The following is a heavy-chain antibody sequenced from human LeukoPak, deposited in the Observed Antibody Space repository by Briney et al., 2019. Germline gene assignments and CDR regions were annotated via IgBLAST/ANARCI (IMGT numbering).Heavy chain of an antibody. J-gene: IGHJ4*02. CDR1: GFTFSGFH. Sequence: PGGSLRLSCATSGFTFSGFHMNWVRQAPGMGLEHVAWISSLDSTKYYAYSVVGRFTISRDNDKDLLFLQMDSLREDDSAIYYCARVPHAGIFDSWGQGTLVTVSS. CDR3: ARVPHAGIFDS. V-gene: IGHV3-48*02. CDR2: ISSLDSTK.